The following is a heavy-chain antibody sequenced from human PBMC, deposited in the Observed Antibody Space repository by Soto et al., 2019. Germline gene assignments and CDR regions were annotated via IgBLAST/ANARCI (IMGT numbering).Heavy chain of an antibody. Sequence: GGSLRLSCAASGFTFSSYAMSWVRQAPGKGLEWVSAISGSGGSTYYADSVKGRFTISRDNSKNTLYLQMNSLRAEDTAVYYCAKDTSYCSGGSCYDFNWFDPWGQGTLVTVSS. CDR3: AKDTSYCSGGSCYDFNWFDP. V-gene: IGHV3-23*01. J-gene: IGHJ5*02. CDR2: ISGSGGST. CDR1: GFTFSSYA. D-gene: IGHD2-15*01.